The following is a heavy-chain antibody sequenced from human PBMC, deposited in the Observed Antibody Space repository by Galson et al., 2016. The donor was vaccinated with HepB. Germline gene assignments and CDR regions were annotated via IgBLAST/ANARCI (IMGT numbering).Heavy chain of an antibody. CDR3: ARDPGYITAAPFFDY. D-gene: IGHD5-24*01. Sequence: SLRLSCAASGFIFNSYSTNWVRQAPGKGLEWISYISSSSNSMYYADSVKGRFTISRDNAKNSLYVQMNSLRVEDTALYYCARDPGYITAAPFFDYWGQGTLVTVSS. J-gene: IGHJ4*02. CDR2: ISSSSNSM. V-gene: IGHV3-48*04. CDR1: GFIFNSYS.